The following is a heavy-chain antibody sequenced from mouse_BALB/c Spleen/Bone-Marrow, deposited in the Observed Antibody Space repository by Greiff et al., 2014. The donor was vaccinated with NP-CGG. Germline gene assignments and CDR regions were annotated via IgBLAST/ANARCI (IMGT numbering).Heavy chain of an antibody. Sequence: VQLQQSGPELVKPGASVKISCKASGYTFTSYYIHWVKQRPGQGLEWIGWIYPGNVNTKYNEKFKGKATLTADKSSSAAYVQLSSLTSEDSAFYFCARDYYGSSSFAYWGQGTLVTVSA. V-gene: IGHV1S56*01. J-gene: IGHJ3*01. CDR1: GYTFTSYY. D-gene: IGHD1-1*01. CDR3: ARDYYGSSSFAY. CDR2: IYPGNVNT.